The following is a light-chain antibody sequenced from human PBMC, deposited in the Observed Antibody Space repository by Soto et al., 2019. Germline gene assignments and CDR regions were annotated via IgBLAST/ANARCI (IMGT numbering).Light chain of an antibody. J-gene: IGKJ2*01. V-gene: IGKV3-11*01. CDR1: HSLSSY. CDR3: QQPSNWRT. CDR2: DVS. Sequence: EIVLTQSPATLSLSPGERATLSCRASHSLSSYLAWYQHKPGQAPRLLIYDVSRRATGIPARFSGSGSGTNFTLTISSLEAEDFAVYYCQQPSNWRTFGQGTKLEIK.